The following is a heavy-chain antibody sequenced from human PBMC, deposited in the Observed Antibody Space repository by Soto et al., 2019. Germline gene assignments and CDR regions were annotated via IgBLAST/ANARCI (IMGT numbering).Heavy chain of an antibody. CDR1: GFTFSSYS. D-gene: IGHD3-22*01. CDR3: ATLPCSGYYYGHDAFDI. CDR2: ISSSSSYI. Sequence: EVQLVESGGGLVKPGGSLRLSCAASGFTFSSYSMNWVRQAPGKGLEWVSSISSSSSYIYYADSVKGRFTISRDNAKNSLYLQMNSLRAEDTAVYYCATLPCSGYYYGHDAFDIWGQGTMVTVSS. V-gene: IGHV3-21*01. J-gene: IGHJ3*02.